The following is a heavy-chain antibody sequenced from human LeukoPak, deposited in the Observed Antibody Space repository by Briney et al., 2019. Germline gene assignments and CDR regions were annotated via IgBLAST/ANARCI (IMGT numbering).Heavy chain of an antibody. V-gene: IGHV3-48*03. CDR3: SGQYSSSSVVDY. D-gene: IGHD6-6*01. Sequence: GGSLRLSCAASGFSFSSYEMNWVGQAPGKGLEWVSYISSSGSIMYSADSVKGRFTISRDNAKNSLYLQMNSLRAEDTAIYYCSGQYSSSSVVDYWGQGTLVTVSS. CDR1: GFSFSSYE. J-gene: IGHJ4*02. CDR2: ISSSGSIM.